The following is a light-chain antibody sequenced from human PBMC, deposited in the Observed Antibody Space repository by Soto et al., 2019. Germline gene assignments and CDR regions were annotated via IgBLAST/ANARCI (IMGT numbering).Light chain of an antibody. V-gene: IGLV2-14*01. CDR3: NSYTTSNTRQIV. CDR1: SSDVGGYNY. J-gene: IGLJ1*01. CDR2: DVS. Sequence: LTQPASVSGSPVQSITISCTGTSSDVGGYNYVSWYQQHPGKAPKFMIYDVSNRPSGVSTRFSGSKSGNTASLTISGLQAEDEADYYCNSYTTSNTRQIVFGTVTKVTVL.